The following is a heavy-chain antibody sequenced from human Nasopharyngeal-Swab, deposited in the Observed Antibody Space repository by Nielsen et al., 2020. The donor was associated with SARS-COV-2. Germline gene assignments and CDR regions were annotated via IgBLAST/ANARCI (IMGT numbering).Heavy chain of an antibody. CDR1: GGSISSSY. V-gene: IGHV4-59*01. Sequence: SDTLPLTCTVSGGSISSSYWSWIRQPPGKGLEWIGYIYYSGSTNYYPSLKSRVTISVDTSKNQFSLKLSSVTAADTAVYYCARDWGDTAMTPYFDYWGQGTLVTVSS. CDR3: ARDWGDTAMTPYFDY. D-gene: IGHD5-18*01. CDR2: IYYSGST. J-gene: IGHJ4*02.